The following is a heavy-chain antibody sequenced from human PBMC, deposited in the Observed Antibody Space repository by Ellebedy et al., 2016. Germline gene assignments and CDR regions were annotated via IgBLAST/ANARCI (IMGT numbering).Heavy chain of an antibody. CDR3: AKQAHRGYCSSTSCYGGMDV. CDR1: GFTFSSYV. Sequence: GESLKISXTASGFTFSSYVMSWVRQAPGKGLKWVSGISRIDDSTYYADSVKGRFTISRDNSKNTLYLQMNSLRAEDTAVYYCAKQAHRGYCSSTSCYGGMDVWGQGTTVTVSS. D-gene: IGHD2-2*01. V-gene: IGHV3-23*01. J-gene: IGHJ6*02. CDR2: ISRIDDST.